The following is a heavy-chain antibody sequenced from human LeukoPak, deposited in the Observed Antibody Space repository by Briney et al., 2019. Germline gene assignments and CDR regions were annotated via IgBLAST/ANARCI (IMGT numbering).Heavy chain of an antibody. CDR3: ARQEYLRDYYYYYMDV. Sequence: SSETLSLTCTVSGGSISSYYWSWIRQPPGKGLEWIGYIYYSGSTNYNPSLKSRVTISVDTSKNQFSLKLSSVTAADTAVYYCARQEYLRDYYYYYMDVWGKGTTVTVSS. CDR2: IYYSGST. CDR1: GGSISSYY. J-gene: IGHJ6*03. V-gene: IGHV4-59*08. D-gene: IGHD2-2*01.